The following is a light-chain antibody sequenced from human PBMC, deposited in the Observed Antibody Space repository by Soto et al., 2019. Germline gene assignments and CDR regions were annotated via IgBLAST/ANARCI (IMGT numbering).Light chain of an antibody. Sequence: DIQMTQSPSSLSASVGDRVTITCRASQTIKSYLNWYQHKPGKAPQLLISGASSLQAGVPSRFSGSASGPDFTLTISSLQPEDIATYYCQHCYTTPYTFGQGTKLDLK. J-gene: IGKJ2*01. CDR2: GAS. V-gene: IGKV1-39*01. CDR3: QHCYTTPYT. CDR1: QTIKSY.